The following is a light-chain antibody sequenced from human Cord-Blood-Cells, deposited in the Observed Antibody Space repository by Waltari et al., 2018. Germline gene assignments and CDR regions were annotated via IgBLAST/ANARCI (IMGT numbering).Light chain of an antibody. V-gene: IGKV3-11*01. CDR1: QSVSSY. Sequence: EIVLTQSPATLSLSPGERATLSCMASQSVSSYLAWYQQKPGQAPRLLIDDASNRATGIPARFSGSGSGTDFTLTISSLEPEDFAVYYCQQRSNWPPYSFGQGTKLEIK. CDR3: QQRSNWPPYS. CDR2: DAS. J-gene: IGKJ2*03.